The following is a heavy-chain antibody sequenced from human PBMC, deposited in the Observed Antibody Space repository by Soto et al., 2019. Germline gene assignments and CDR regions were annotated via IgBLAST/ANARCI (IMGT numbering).Heavy chain of an antibody. CDR2: INSDGSKT. J-gene: IGHJ5*02. CDR1: GFIFSTFW. V-gene: IGHV3-74*01. CDR3: ATVATNSYNWLDP. D-gene: IGHD5-12*01. Sequence: EVQLVESGGTLVQPGGSLRLSCAASGFIFSTFWMHWVRQAPGKGLEWVSRINSDGSKTTYADSVKGRFTISRDNAKNTVHLQMNSLRAEDTAVYYCATVATNSYNWLDPWGQGTLVTVSS.